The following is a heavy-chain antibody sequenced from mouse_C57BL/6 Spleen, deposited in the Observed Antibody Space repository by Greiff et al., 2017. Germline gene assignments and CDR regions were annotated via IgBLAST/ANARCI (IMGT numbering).Heavy chain of an antibody. D-gene: IGHD2-4*01. J-gene: IGHJ2*01. CDR3: ARTMVLYDYDDYFDY. CDR1: GYTFTDYN. Sequence: EVQRVESGPELVKPGASVKMSCKASGYTFTDYNMHWVKQSHGKSLEWIGYINPNNGDTSYNQKFKGKATWTVNKSSSTAYMELRSLTAEDSAVYYCARTMVLYDYDDYFDYWGQGTTRTVSS. V-gene: IGHV1-22*01. CDR2: INPNNGDT.